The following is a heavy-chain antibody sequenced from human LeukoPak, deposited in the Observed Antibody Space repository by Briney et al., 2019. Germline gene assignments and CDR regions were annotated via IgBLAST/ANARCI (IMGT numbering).Heavy chain of an antibody. CDR2: TIPILGIA. V-gene: IGHV1-69*02. CDR1: GGTFSSYT. Sequence: SVKVSCKASGGTFSSYTISWVRQAPGQGLEWMGRTIPILGIANYAQKFQGRVTITADKSTSTAYMELSSLRSEDTAVYYCASGYYDSSGYYYYFDYWGQGTLVTVSS. D-gene: IGHD3-22*01. CDR3: ASGYYDSSGYYYYFDY. J-gene: IGHJ4*02.